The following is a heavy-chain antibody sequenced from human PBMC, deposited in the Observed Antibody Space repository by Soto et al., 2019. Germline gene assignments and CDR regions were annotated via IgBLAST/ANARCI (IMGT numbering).Heavy chain of an antibody. CDR3: TTGKVPYDPIAVAAPSYYYYYGMDV. V-gene: IGHV3-15*07. J-gene: IGHJ6*02. CDR2: IKSKTDGGTT. Sequence: PGGSLRLSCAASGFTFSNAWMNWVRQAPGKGLEWVGRIKSKTDGGTTDYAAPVKGRFTISRDDSKNTLYLQMNSLKTEDTAVYYCTTGKVPYDPIAVAAPSYYYYYGMDVWGQGTTVTVSS. D-gene: IGHD6-19*01. CDR1: GFTFSNAW.